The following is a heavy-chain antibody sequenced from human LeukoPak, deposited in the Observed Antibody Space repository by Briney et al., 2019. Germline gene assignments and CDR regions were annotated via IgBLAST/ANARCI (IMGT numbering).Heavy chain of an antibody. V-gene: IGHV4-4*07. CDR2: IYISGST. CDR1: GGSISSYY. J-gene: IGHJ4*02. CDR3: ARWARWGVFDY. Sequence: SETLSLTCTVSGGSISSYYWSWIRQPAGKGLEWIGRIYISGSTNYNPSLKSRVTISVDTSKNQFSLKLSSVTAADTAVYYCARWARWGVFDYWGQGTLVTVSS. D-gene: IGHD3-16*01.